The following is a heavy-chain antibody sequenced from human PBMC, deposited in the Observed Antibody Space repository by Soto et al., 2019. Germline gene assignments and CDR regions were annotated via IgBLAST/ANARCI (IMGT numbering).Heavy chain of an antibody. Sequence: ASVKVSCKASGYAFSFGFSWVRQAPGQGLEWMGWISASDGSTNSAQKFRGRISLTTDTSTNTAYLDLLSLTSDDAAVYFCATYYFGSGSYYRFDNWGQGTLVTVSS. D-gene: IGHD3-10*01. V-gene: IGHV1-18*01. J-gene: IGHJ4*02. CDR1: GYAFSFG. CDR2: ISASDGST. CDR3: ATYYFGSGSYYRFDN.